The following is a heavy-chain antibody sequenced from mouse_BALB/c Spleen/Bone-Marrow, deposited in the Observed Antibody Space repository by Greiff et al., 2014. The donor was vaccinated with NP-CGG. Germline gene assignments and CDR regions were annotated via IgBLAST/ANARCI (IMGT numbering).Heavy chain of an antibody. CDR2: IYPGDGST. V-gene: IGHV1S56*01. CDR3: ARSGDSSGYGFAY. D-gene: IGHD3-2*01. Sequence: VQLQQSGPELVKPGALVKISCKASGYTFTSYDINWVKQRPGQGLEWIGWIYPGDGSTKYNEKFKGKATLTADKSSSTVYMQLRSLTSENSAVYFCARSGDSSGYGFAYWGQGTLVTGSA. J-gene: IGHJ3*01. CDR1: GYTFTSYD.